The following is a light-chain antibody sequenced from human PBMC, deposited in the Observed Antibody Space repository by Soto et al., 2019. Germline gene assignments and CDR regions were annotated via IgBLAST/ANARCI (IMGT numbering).Light chain of an antibody. CDR2: GAS. CDR3: QQYDDLYT. CDR1: QSVSSN. V-gene: IGKV3-15*01. J-gene: IGKJ2*01. Sequence: EIVMTQSPATLSVSPGERATLSCRASQSVSSNLAWYQQKPGQAPRLLIYGASTRATGLPARFSGSGSGTDFTLTISSLQSEDFAVYYCQQYDDLYTFGQGTKLEIK.